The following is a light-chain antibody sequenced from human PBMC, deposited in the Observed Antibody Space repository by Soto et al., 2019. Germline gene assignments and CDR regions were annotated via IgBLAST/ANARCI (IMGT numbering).Light chain of an antibody. Sequence: QSVLTQSPSASGSPGQSVTISCTGTSSDVGTYNSVSWYQQHPGKAPKLMMYEVTKRPAGVPDRFSGSKSGNTASLTVSGLQAEDEADYYCSSYAGTHIVFGIGTKVTVL. CDR2: EVT. J-gene: IGLJ1*01. CDR3: SSYAGTHIV. CDR1: SSDVGTYNS. V-gene: IGLV2-8*01.